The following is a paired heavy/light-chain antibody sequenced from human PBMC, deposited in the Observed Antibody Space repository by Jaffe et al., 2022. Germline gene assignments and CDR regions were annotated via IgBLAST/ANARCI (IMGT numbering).Light chain of an antibody. J-gene: IGLJ3*02. CDR3: TSHAGSIGM. CDR2: EVT. CDR1: SSDVGAYNY. Sequence: QSALTQPPSASGSPGQSVTISCSGTSSDVGAYNYVSWYQQHPGKAPKLMIYEVTKRPSGVPDRFSGSKSGNTASLTVSGLQAEDEADYYCTSHAGSIGMFGGGTKLTVL. V-gene: IGLV2-8*01.
Heavy chain of an antibody. CDR2: INTNTGNP. J-gene: IGHJ4*02. Sequence: QVQLVQSGSELKKPGASVKVSCKASGYTFIGYSINWVRQAPGQGLEYMGWINTNTGNPTYAQGFTGRFVFSLDTSVSTAYLQISSLKADDTAVYYCARDQSYMTYDCWGQGTLVTVSS. CDR3: ARDQSYMTYDC. CDR1: GYTFIGYS. V-gene: IGHV7-4-1*02. D-gene: IGHD2-2*02.